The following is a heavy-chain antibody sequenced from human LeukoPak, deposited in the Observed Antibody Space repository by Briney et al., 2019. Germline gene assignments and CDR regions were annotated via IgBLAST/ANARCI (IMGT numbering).Heavy chain of an antibody. CDR1: GFSFSSYS. V-gene: IGHV3-48*04. CDR3: ARLPAYCSSTSCYVDY. J-gene: IGHJ4*02. D-gene: IGHD2-2*01. CDR2: ISSSSSTI. Sequence: GGSLRLSCAAFGFSFSSYSMNWVRQAPGKGLEWVSYISSSSSTIYYADSVKGRFTISRDNAKNSLYLQMNSLRAEDTAVYYCARLPAYCSSTSCYVDYWGQGTLVTVSS.